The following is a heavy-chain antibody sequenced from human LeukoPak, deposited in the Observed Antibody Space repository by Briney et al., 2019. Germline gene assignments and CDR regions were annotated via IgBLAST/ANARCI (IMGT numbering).Heavy chain of an antibody. CDR1: GFTFSNYW. D-gene: IGHD4-17*01. Sequence: GGSLRLSCAASGFTFSNYWMNWVRQAPGKGLEWVANINQDGSEKDYVDSVKGRFTISRDNGKKSLYLQMSSLRAEDTAVYYCARGQVTAVTGLASFDIWGQGTVVTVSS. CDR3: ARGQVTAVTGLASFDI. V-gene: IGHV3-7*04. CDR2: INQDGSEK. J-gene: IGHJ3*02.